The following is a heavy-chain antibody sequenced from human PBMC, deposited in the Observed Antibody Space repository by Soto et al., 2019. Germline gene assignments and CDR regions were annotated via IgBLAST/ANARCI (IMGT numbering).Heavy chain of an antibody. CDR3: ARGSSSYYNGMDV. D-gene: IGHD6-6*01. CDR1: GDSISRGGYS. Sequence: SETLSLTCAVSGDSISRGGYSWTWIRQPPGKALEWIGNIYDSGSTSYNPSLKSRVTMSVDTSKNQFSLRLTSVTAADTAVYFCARGSSSYYNGMDVWGQGTTVTVSS. J-gene: IGHJ6*02. CDR2: IYDSGST. V-gene: IGHV4-30-2*01.